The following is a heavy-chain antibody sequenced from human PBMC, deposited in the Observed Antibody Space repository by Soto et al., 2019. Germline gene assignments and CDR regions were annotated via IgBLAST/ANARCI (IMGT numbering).Heavy chain of an antibody. CDR2: IIPIFGTR. V-gene: IGHV1-69*15. CDR1: GGTFSNYA. CDR3: AKDGGRXXYFGNWFDP. J-gene: IGHJ5*02. D-gene: IGHD2-15*01. Sequence: QVQLVQSGAEVKKPGSSVKVSCKASGGTFSNYAITWVRQAPGQGLEWLGRIIPIFGTRDYAQKFQGRVTITXDXXTXXXYIALRSXXXXXXXVYYCAKDGGRXXYFGNWFDPWGQGTLVTVSS.